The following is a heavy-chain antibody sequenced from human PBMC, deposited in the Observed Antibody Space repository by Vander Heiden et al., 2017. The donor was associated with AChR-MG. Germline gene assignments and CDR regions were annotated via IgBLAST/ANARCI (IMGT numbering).Heavy chain of an antibody. Sequence: EVQLLESGGGLVQPGGSLRLSCAASGFTFSSYAMGWGRQAPGKGLEWFSAISGSGGSTYYADSVKGRFTISRDNSKNTLYLQMNSLRAEDTAVYYCAKAPGVVIPLDAFDIWGQGTMVTVSS. D-gene: IGHD3-3*01. CDR2: ISGSGGST. V-gene: IGHV3-23*01. CDR3: AKAPGVVIPLDAFDI. J-gene: IGHJ3*02. CDR1: GFTFSSYA.